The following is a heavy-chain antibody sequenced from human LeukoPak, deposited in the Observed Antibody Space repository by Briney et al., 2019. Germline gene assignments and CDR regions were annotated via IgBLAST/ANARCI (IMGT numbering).Heavy chain of an antibody. J-gene: IGHJ6*03. V-gene: IGHV5-51*01. CDR2: IYPGDSDT. D-gene: IGHD3-10*01. CDR1: GYSFTSYW. CDR3: ARFSASGEFFYYYYMDV. Sequence: GESLKISCKGSGYSFTSYWIGWVRQMPGKGLEWMGIIYPGDSDTRYSPSFQGQVTISADKSISTAYLQWSSLKASDTAMYYCARFSASGEFFYYYYMDVWGKGTTVTISS.